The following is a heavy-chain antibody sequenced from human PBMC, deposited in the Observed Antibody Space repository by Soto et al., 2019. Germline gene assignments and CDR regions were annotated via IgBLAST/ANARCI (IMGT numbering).Heavy chain of an antibody. V-gene: IGHV4-30-4*08. D-gene: IGHD2-21*02. CDR2: IHHSGSI. J-gene: IGHJ6*02. CDR3: AREDDGGDSLDV. Sequence: QVQLQQSGPGLVKPSQTLSLTCTVSGSSISSDYYHWTWVRQSPERGLEWIGYIHHSGSILYNPSLQSRVTISVDTSKNQFSLHLSSVTAADTAVYFCAREDDGGDSLDVWGQGTTVTVSS. CDR1: GSSISSDYYH.